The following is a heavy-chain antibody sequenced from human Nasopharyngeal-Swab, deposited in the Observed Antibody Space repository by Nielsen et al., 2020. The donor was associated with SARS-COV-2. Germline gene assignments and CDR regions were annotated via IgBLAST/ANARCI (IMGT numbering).Heavy chain of an antibody. CDR2: ISYDGSNK. CDR1: GFTFSSYA. D-gene: IGHD3-10*01. J-gene: IGHJ5*02. Sequence: GESLKISCAASGFTFSSYAMHWVRQAPGKGLEWVAVISYDGSNKYYADSVKGRFTISRDNSKNTLYLQMNSLRAEDTAVYYCARDRRNPRGSGSHRSLYNWFDPWGQGTLVTVSS. V-gene: IGHV3-30-3*01. CDR3: ARDRRNPRGSGSHRSLYNWFDP.